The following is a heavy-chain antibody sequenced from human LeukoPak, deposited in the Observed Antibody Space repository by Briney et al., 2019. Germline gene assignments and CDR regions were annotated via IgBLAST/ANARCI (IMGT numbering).Heavy chain of an antibody. CDR2: INHSGST. V-gene: IGHV4-34*01. CDR3: AREGRNYYGSGSQNFDY. J-gene: IGHJ4*02. D-gene: IGHD3-10*01. Sequence: SETLSLTCAVYGGSFSGYYWSWIRQPPGKGLEWIGEINHSGSTNYNPSLKSRVTISVDTSKNQFSLKLSSVTAADTAVYYCAREGRNYYGSGSQNFDYWGQGTLVTVSS. CDR1: GGSFSGYY.